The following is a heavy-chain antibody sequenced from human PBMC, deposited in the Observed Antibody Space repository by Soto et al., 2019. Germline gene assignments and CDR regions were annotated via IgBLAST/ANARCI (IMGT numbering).Heavy chain of an antibody. V-gene: IGHV1-18*01. CDR1: GYTFTSYG. D-gene: IGHD6-19*01. CDR2: ISAYNGNT. Sequence: GASVKVSCKASGYTFTSYGISWVRQAPGQGLEWMGWISAYNGNTNYAQKLQGRVTMTTDTSTSTAYMELRSLRSDDTAVYYCARASGSSGWYAGIDYWGQGTLVTVSS. CDR3: ARASGSSGWYAGIDY. J-gene: IGHJ4*02.